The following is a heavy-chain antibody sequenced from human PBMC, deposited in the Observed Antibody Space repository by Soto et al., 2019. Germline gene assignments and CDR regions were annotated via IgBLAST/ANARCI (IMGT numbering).Heavy chain of an antibody. J-gene: IGHJ6*02. CDR2: ISGGGRYI. CDR3: ARDSDCHSTSCFFPPHV. Sequence: GGSLRLSCSASGFTFSDENMSWVRQVPGKGLEWVSGISGGGRYIFYADSVQGRFSISRDNPKNSLFLEMNGLRVEDTAVYYCARDSDCHSTSCFFPPHVWGQGTTVTVSS. D-gene: IGHD2-2*01. CDR1: GFTFSDEN. V-gene: IGHV3-21*06.